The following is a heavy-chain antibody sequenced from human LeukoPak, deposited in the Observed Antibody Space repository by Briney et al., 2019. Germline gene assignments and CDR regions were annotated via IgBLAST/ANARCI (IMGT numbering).Heavy chain of an antibody. D-gene: IGHD5-24*01. J-gene: IGHJ4*02. CDR2: ISSSGSTI. Sequence: PGGSLRLSCAASGFTFSDYYMSWIRQAPGKGLEWLSYISSSGSTIYYADSVKGRFTISRDNAKNTLYLQMNGLRAEDTAVYFCARYGYNYYFDYWGQGTLVTVSS. CDR3: ARYGYNYYFDY. CDR1: GFTFSDYY. V-gene: IGHV3-11*01.